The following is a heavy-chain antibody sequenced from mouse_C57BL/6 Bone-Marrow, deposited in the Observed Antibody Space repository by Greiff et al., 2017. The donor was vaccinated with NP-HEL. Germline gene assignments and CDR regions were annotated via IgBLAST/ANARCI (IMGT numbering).Heavy chain of an antibody. D-gene: IGHD1-1*01. CDR1: GFSLTSYG. CDR3: ARKGVVATYYAMDY. Sequence: VQLQQSGPGLVQPSQSLSITCTVSGFSLTSYGVHWVRQSPGKGLEWLGVIWSGGSTDYNAAFISRLSISKDNSKSQVFFKMNSLQADDTAIYYCARKGVVATYYAMDYWGQGNSVTVSS. V-gene: IGHV2-2*01. CDR2: IWSGGST. J-gene: IGHJ4*01.